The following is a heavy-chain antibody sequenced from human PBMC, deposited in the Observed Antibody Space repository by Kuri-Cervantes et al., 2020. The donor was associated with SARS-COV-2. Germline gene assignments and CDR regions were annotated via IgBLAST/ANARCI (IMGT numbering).Heavy chain of an antibody. CDR2: IYYSGST. J-gene: IGHJ4*02. Sequence: GSMTLSCTVSGGSISRHYCSWNQQPPGKVLEWIGYIYYSGSTNYNPSLKSRVTISVDTSKNQFSLKLSSVTAADTAVYYFASDLGGSNYGGGDYWGQGTLVTVSS. V-gene: IGHV4-59*11. D-gene: IGHD4-23*01. CDR1: GGSISRHY. CDR3: ASDLGGSNYGGGDY.